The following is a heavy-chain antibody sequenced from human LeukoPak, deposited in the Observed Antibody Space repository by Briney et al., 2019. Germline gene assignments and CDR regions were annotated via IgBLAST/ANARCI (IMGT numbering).Heavy chain of an antibody. D-gene: IGHD1-1*01. CDR2: INHSGST. J-gene: IGHJ4*02. CDR1: GFTFSSYS. CDR3: TAERRGTIVDY. V-gene: IGHV4-34*08. Sequence: KAGGSLRLSCAASGFTFSSYSMNWVRQAPGKGLEWIGEINHSGSTNYNPSLMSRVTVSVDASKNQFSLKLTSVTAADTAVYYCTAERRGTIVDYWGQGTLVTVSS.